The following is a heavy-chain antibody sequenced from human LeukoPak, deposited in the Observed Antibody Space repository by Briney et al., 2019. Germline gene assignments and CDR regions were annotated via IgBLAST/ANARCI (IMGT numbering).Heavy chain of an antibody. CDR1: GFTVSSNF. CDR2: TYSGGST. Sequence: GGSLRLSCAASGFTVSSNFVNWVRQAPGRGLEWVSVTYSGGSTSYADSVKGRFTISRDNSKNTLFLQMNSLRIDDTAVYYCAREGYSSGSRTGIDYWGQGTLVTVSS. D-gene: IGHD5-18*01. V-gene: IGHV3-66*02. J-gene: IGHJ4*02. CDR3: AREGYSSGSRTGIDY.